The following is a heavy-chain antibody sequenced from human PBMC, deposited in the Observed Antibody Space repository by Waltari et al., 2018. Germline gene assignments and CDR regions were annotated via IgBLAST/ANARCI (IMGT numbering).Heavy chain of an antibody. D-gene: IGHD2-15*01. CDR3: ARSEYCSGGSCSSFDY. V-gene: IGHV4-38-2*01. Sequence: QVQLQESGPGLVKPSETLSLTCAVSGYSISSGYYWGWIRQPPGKGLEWIGSIYHSGSTDYNPSLKSRVTISVDTSKNQFSLKLSSVTAADTAVYYCARSEYCSGGSCSSFDYWGQGTLVTVSS. CDR2: IYHSGST. CDR1: GYSISSGYY. J-gene: IGHJ4*02.